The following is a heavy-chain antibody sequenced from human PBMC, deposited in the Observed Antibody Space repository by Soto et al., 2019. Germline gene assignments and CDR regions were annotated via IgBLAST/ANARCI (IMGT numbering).Heavy chain of an antibody. CDR3: ARARTAARPSGLRNYYYYGMDV. CDR2: IYHSGST. V-gene: IGHV4-4*02. J-gene: IGHJ6*02. D-gene: IGHD6-6*01. Sequence: SETLSLTCAVSGGSISSSNWWSWVRQPPGKGLEWIGEIYHSGSTNYNPSLKSRVTISVDKSKNQFSLKLSSVTAADTAVYYCARARTAARPSGLRNYYYYGMDVWGQGTTVTVSS. CDR1: GGSISSSNW.